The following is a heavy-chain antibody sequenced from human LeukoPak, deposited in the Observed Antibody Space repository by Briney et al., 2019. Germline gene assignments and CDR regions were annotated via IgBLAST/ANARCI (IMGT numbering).Heavy chain of an antibody. CDR2: ISWNSGSI. D-gene: IGHD6-13*01. CDR3: AKDGAAAADYFDY. J-gene: IGHJ4*02. V-gene: IGHV3-9*01. CDR1: GFTFDDYA. Sequence: PGGSLRLSCATSGFTFDDYAMHWVRQAPGKGLEWVSGISWNSGSIGYADSVKGRFTISRDNAKNSLYLQMNSLRAEDTALYYCAKDGAAAADYFDYWGQGTLVTVSS.